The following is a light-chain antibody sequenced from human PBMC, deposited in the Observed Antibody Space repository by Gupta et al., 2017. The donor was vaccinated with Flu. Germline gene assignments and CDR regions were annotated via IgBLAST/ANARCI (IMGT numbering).Light chain of an antibody. J-gene: IGKJ1*01. V-gene: IGKV3-11*01. CDR3: QQRSNWPPVGWT. Sequence: EIVLTQSPATLSLSPGERATLSCRASQSVSSYLAWYQQKPGQAPRLLIYDASNRATGIPARFSGSGSGTDFTLTISSLEPEEFAVYYCQQRSNWPPVGWTFGQGTKVEIK. CDR1: QSVSSY. CDR2: DAS.